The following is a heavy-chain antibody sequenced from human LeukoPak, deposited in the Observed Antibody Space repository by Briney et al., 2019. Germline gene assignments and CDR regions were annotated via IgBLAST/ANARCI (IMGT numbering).Heavy chain of an antibody. D-gene: IGHD1-26*01. CDR3: ARVHPSGSYSDAFDI. CDR2: IYTSGST. CDR1: GGSISSYY. J-gene: IGHJ3*02. V-gene: IGHV4-4*07. Sequence: SETLSLTCTVSGGSISSYYWSWIRQPAGKGLEWIGRIYTSGSTNYNPSLKSRVTMSVDTSKNQFSLKLSSVTAADTAVYYCARVHPSGSYSDAFDIWGQGTMVTVSS.